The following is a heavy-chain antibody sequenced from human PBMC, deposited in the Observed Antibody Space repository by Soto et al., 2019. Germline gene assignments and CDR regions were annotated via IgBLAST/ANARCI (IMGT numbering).Heavy chain of an antibody. V-gene: IGHV4-59*08. D-gene: IGHD3-22*01. CDR2: IYYSGST. Sequence: SQTLSLTRRVASGSISRYYWNWNRQPPGKGLEWIGYIYYSGSTNYNPSLKSRVTISVDTSKNQFSLKLSSVTAADTAVYYCARLTLGYYDSSGYPDYWGQGTLVTVSS. CDR1: SGSISRYY. J-gene: IGHJ4*02. CDR3: ARLTLGYYDSSGYPDY.